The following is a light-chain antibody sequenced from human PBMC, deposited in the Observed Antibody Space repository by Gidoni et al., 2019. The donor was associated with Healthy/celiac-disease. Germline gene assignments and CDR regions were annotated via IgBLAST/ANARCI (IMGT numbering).Light chain of an antibody. J-gene: IGLJ3*02. CDR1: NLGDKY. CDR3: QAWDSSFNWV. Sequence: SYELTQPPSVSVSPGQTASITCSGDNLGDKYACWYQQKPGQSPVLVIYQDSKRPSGIPERFSGSNSGNTATLTIRGTQAMDEADYYCQAWDSSFNWVFGGGTKLTVL. V-gene: IGLV3-1*01. CDR2: QDS.